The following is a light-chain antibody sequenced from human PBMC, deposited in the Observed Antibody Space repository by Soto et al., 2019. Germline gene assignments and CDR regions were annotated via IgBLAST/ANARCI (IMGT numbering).Light chain of an antibody. CDR1: QSVRSN. CDR2: DAS. Sequence: DIVRTESPATLAMSGGGMSTLFIIARQSVRSNLAWYHQKPGQAPRLLIYDASTRATGIPARFSVSGSGTEFILPIRSLQSEDFAVYYCQQYNNWAPITFGQGTRLEI. V-gene: IGKV3D-15*01. CDR3: QQYNNWAPIT. J-gene: IGKJ5*01.